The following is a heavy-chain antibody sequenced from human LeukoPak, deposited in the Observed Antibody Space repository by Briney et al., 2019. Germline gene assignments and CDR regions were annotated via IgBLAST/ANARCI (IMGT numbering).Heavy chain of an antibody. CDR1: GGPFSGHY. J-gene: IGHJ4*02. CDR3: ARVPTSSWPSPDF. V-gene: IGHV4-34*01. CDR2: INDRGNT. D-gene: IGHD6-13*01. Sequence: SETLSLTCAVYGGPFSGHYWSWVRQPPGKGLEWIGEINDRGNTNYNPSLTSRVTISVDTSKNQSSLKLTSATAADTAVYYCARVPTSSWPSPDFWGQGTLVTVSS.